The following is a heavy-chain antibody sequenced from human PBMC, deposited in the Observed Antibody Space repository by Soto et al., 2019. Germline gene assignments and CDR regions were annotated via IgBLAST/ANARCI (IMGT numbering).Heavy chain of an antibody. CDR3: ARDLYFDY. J-gene: IGHJ4*02. CDR1: GFTVTSHY. Sequence: GGSLRLSCAASGFTVTSHYMSWVRQAPGKGLEWVSVIYSGGSTYYAVSVKGRFTVSRDNSKNTLYLQMNSLRAEDTAVYYCARDLYFDYWGQGTLVTVSS. V-gene: IGHV3-66*01. CDR2: IYSGGST.